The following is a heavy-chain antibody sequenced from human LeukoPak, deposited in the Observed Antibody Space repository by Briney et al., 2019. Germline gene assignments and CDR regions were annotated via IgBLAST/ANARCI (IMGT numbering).Heavy chain of an antibody. CDR3: ARARGSGSYLLVY. CDR2: IGTAGDT. J-gene: IGHJ4*03. Sequence: RGSLTLSCTASGFSLTSYDMHWVCQATGKGLEWVSGIGTAGDTYYPGAVKGRFTISRENAKNSLYLQMNSLRAGDTAVYYCARARGSGSYLLVYWGHRTLLSVSS. V-gene: IGHV3-13*04. D-gene: IGHD3-10*01. CDR1: GFSLTSYD.